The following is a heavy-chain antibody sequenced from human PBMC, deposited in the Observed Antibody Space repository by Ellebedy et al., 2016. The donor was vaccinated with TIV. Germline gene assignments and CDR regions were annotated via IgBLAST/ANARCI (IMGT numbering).Heavy chain of an antibody. CDR1: GYTFTGYY. CDR2: INPNSGGT. Sequence: ASVKVSCXASGYTFTGYYMHWVRQAPGQGLEWMGWINPNSGGTNYAQKFQGWVTMTRDTSISTAYMELSRLRSDDTAVYYCATDPHKTGTRYWGRGTLVTVSS. J-gene: IGHJ4*02. D-gene: IGHD1-1*01. V-gene: IGHV1-2*04. CDR3: ATDPHKTGTRY.